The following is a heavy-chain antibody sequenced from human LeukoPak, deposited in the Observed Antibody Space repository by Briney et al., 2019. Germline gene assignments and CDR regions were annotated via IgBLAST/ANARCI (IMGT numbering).Heavy chain of an antibody. CDR1: GGSIINSNW. Sequence: SETLSLTCAVSGGSIINSNWWSWIRQHPGKGLEWIGYIYYSGSTYYNPSLKSRVTISVDTSKNQFSLKLSSVTAADTAVYYCATRIYGDYAYFDYWGQGTLVTVS. CDR2: IYYSGST. D-gene: IGHD4-17*01. V-gene: IGHV4-31*11. CDR3: ATRIYGDYAYFDY. J-gene: IGHJ4*02.